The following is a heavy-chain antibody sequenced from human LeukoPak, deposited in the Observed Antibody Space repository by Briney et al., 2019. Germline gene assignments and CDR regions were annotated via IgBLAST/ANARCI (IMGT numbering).Heavy chain of an antibody. V-gene: IGHV4-34*01. Sequence: SETLSLTCAVYGGSFSGYYWSRIRQPPGKGLEWIGEINHSGSTNYNPSLKSRVTISVDTSKNQFSLKLSSVTAADTAVYYCARGPYVYYYDSSGYHTYFQHWGQGTLVTVSS. CDR1: GGSFSGYY. CDR2: INHSGST. J-gene: IGHJ1*01. CDR3: ARGPYVYYYDSSGYHTYFQH. D-gene: IGHD3-22*01.